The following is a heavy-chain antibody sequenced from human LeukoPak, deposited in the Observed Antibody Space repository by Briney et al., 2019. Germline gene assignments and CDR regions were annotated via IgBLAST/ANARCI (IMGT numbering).Heavy chain of an antibody. J-gene: IGHJ4*02. D-gene: IGHD5-24*01. CDR2: ITKYDGRL. Sequence: GGSLRLSCAGSGFTFSTYAMSWVRQAPGKGLEWLASITKYDGRLYYADSVGGRFTISRDTSQNELYLQMNSLRVDDSAIYYCAKDHSADGWPTFEYWGRGTLVTVSS. V-gene: IGHV3-23*01. CDR3: AKDHSADGWPTFEY. CDR1: GFTFSTYA.